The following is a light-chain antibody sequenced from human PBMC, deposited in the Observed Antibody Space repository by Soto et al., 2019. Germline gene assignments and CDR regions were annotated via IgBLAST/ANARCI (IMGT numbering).Light chain of an antibody. J-gene: IGKJ3*01. CDR2: GAS. CDR1: QAVSNSY. V-gene: IGKV3-20*01. Sequence: EMGLTQAPCALSFSTGDRATLSCSASQAVSNSYFAWYQHKPGQDPRLLIDGASSSDTGFPDRFSGSESGTEFASTIRILEHADFEVSYCHQYGSSPYSFGPRTKVDI. CDR3: HQYGSSPYS.